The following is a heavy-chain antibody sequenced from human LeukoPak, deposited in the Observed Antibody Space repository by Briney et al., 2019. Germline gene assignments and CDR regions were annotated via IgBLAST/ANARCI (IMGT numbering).Heavy chain of an antibody. J-gene: IGHJ4*02. CDR3: AKEGLRYFDWLSPFDY. D-gene: IGHD3-9*01. CDR1: GFTFSTYA. Sequence: GGSLRLSCAASGFTFSTYAMNWVRQAPAKGLEWVSTIGGGGLTTDYADSVKDRFTISRDNSKNTLYLQMNSLRAEDTAVYYCAKEGLRYFDWLSPFDYWGQGTLVTVSS. V-gene: IGHV3-23*01. CDR2: IGGGGLTT.